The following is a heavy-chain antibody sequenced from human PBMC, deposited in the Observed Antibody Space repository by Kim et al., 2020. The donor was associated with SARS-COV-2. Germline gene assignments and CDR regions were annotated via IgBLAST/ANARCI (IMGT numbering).Heavy chain of an antibody. CDR3: AREEIYGSGSYPYYYYYGMVG. V-gene: IGHV3-72*01. CDR1: GFTFSDHY. CDR2: TRNKANSYTT. J-gene: IGHJ6*04. D-gene: IGHD3-10*01. Sequence: GGSLRLSCAASGFTFSDHYMDWVRQAPGKGLEWVGRTRNKANSYTTEYAASVKGRFTISRDDSKNSLYLQMNSLKTEDTAVYYCAREEIYGSGSYPYYYYYGMVGWGEGTTVAVSS.